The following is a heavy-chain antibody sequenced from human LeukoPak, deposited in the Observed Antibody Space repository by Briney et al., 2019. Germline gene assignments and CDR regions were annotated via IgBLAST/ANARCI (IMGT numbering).Heavy chain of an antibody. CDR3: ARHDPVGHFLRGMDV. CDR2: IYYTGST. D-gene: IGHD2/OR15-2a*01. V-gene: IGHV4-59*08. J-gene: IGHJ6*02. CDR1: GGSISGYF. Sequence: SETLSLICAVSGGSISGYFWSWSRQPPGKGLEWIGYIYYTGSTIYNPSLRSRVTMSVDVSKNQFSLDLTSVTAADTAVYYCARHDPVGHFLRGMDVWGQGTTVTVSS.